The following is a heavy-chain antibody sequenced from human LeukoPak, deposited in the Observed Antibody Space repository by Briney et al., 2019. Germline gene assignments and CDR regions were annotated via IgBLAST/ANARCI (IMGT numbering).Heavy chain of an antibody. V-gene: IGHV4-59*01. Sequence: PSETLSLTCTVSGGSISSYYWSWIRQPPGKGLEWIGYTFYSGSANYNPSLKSRVTISVDTSKNQFSPRLSSVTAADTAVYYCARDLSVSEGNWIDPWGQGTLVTVSS. D-gene: IGHD5/OR15-5a*01. CDR2: TFYSGSA. CDR3: ARDLSVSEGNWIDP. CDR1: GGSISSYY. J-gene: IGHJ5*02.